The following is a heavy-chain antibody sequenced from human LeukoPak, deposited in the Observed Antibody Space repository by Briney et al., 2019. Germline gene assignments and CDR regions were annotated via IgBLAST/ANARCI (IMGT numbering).Heavy chain of an antibody. CDR3: ARAVDDYVWGSYRPPGH. J-gene: IGHJ4*02. CDR1: GFTFSSYW. Sequence: GRSLRLSCAASGFTFSSYWMIWVRQAPGRGLEWVANIKQDGSEKYHVDSVKGRFTISRDNARNSLYLQMNSLRVEDTAVYYCARAVDDYVWGSYRPPGHWGQGTLVTVSS. V-gene: IGHV3-7*05. D-gene: IGHD3-16*02. CDR2: IKQDGSEK.